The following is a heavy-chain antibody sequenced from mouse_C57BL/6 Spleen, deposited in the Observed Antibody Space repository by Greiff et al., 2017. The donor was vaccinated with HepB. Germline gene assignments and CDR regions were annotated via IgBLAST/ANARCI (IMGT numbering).Heavy chain of an antibody. CDR1: GFTFSSYA. J-gene: IGHJ2*01. V-gene: IGHV5-4*03. D-gene: IGHD1-1*01. Sequence: EVMLVESGGGLVKPGGSLKLSCAASGFTFSSYAMSWVRQTPEKRLEWVATISDGGSYTYYPDNVKGRFTISRDNAKNNLYLQMSHLKSEDTAMYYCARGYGSSYVGDWGQGTTLTVSS. CDR3: ARGYGSSYVGD. CDR2: ISDGGSYT.